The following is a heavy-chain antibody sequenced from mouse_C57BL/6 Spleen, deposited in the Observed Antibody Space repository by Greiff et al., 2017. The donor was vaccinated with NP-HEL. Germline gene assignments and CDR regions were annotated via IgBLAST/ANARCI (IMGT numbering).Heavy chain of an antibody. CDR1: GFTFSNYW. V-gene: IGHV6-3*01. Sequence: EVMLVESGGGLVQPGGSMKLSCVASGFTFSNYWMNWVRQSPEKGLEWVAQIRLKSDNYATHYAESVKGRFTISRDDSKSSVYLQMNNLRAEDTGIYYCTGGGGDAWFAYWGQGTLVTVSA. CDR3: TGGGGDAWFAY. CDR2: IRLKSDNYAT. J-gene: IGHJ3*01. D-gene: IGHD2-13*01.